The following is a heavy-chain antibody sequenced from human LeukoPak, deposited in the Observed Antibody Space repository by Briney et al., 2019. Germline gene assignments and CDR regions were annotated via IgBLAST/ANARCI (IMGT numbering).Heavy chain of an antibody. D-gene: IGHD4-17*01. CDR1: GGSISSGGYY. CDR3: ARGGSVTRYYFDY. Sequence: PSQTLSLTCTVSGGSISSGGYYWSWIRQHPGKGLEWIGYIYYSGSTYYNPSLKSRVTISIDTSKNQFSLKLSSVTVADTAVYYCARGGSVTRYYFDYWGQGTLVTVSS. CDR2: IYYSGST. J-gene: IGHJ4*02. V-gene: IGHV4-31*03.